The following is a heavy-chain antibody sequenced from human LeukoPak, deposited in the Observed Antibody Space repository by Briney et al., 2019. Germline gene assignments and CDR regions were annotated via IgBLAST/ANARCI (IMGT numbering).Heavy chain of an antibody. CDR3: ARDKFYDSSTYYPRFDY. D-gene: IGHD3-22*01. CDR1: GFTFSSYW. J-gene: IGHJ4*02. V-gene: IGHV3-7*04. CDR2: IKQDGSEK. Sequence: GGSLRLSCAASGFTFSSYWMSWVRQAPGKGLEWVANIKQDGSEKYYVGSVMGRFTISRDNAKNSLYLQMNSLRAEDTAVYYCARDKFYDSSTYYPRFDYWGQGTLVTVSS.